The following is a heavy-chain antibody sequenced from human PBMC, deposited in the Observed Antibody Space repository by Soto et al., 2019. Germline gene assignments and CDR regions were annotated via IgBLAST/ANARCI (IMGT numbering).Heavy chain of an antibody. D-gene: IGHD1-1*01. Sequence: GGSLRLSCAASGFTITSNYMNWVRHAPGKGLEWVSIFYSGGNTYYADSVKGRFTISRDNSKSTLYLQMNNLRAEDTAVYYCARGGPRSGETGYYFDYWGQGTLVTVSS. CDR3: ARGGPRSGETGYYFDY. J-gene: IGHJ4*02. CDR2: FYSGGNT. V-gene: IGHV3-66*01. CDR1: GFTITSNY.